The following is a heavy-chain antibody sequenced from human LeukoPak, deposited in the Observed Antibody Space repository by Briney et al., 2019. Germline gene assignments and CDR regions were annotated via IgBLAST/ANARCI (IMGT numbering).Heavy chain of an antibody. J-gene: IGHJ4*02. Sequence: ASVKVSCKASGYIFSSYGISWVRQAPGQGLEWMGWISAYSGNTNYAQKLQGRVTMTTDTSTSKAYMELRSLRSDDTAVYYCAKAPAFPYKAGDYYDSSGYYGDYWGQGTLVTVSS. CDR3: AKAPAFPYKAGDYYDSSGYYGDY. V-gene: IGHV1-18*01. D-gene: IGHD3-22*01. CDR1: GYIFSSYG. CDR2: ISAYSGNT.